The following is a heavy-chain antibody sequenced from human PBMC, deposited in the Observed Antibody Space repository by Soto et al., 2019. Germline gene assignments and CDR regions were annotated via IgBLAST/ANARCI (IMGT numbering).Heavy chain of an antibody. J-gene: IGHJ4*02. D-gene: IGHD1-26*01. Sequence: PGGSLRLSCSASGFTFSSYAMHWVRQAPGRGLEYVSAISSNGGSTYYADSVKGRFTISRDNSKNTLYLQMSSLRAEDTAVYYCVIGSSGSYQPFDYWGQGTLVTSPQ. CDR3: VIGSSGSYQPFDY. CDR2: ISSNGGST. V-gene: IGHV3-64D*06. CDR1: GFTFSSYA.